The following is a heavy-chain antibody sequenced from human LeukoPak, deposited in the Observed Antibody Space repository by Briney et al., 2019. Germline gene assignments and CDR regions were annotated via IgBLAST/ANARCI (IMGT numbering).Heavy chain of an antibody. CDR2: IYYSGST. CDR3: ARDLELLWFGSHDAFDI. V-gene: IGHV4-59*01. J-gene: IGHJ3*02. Sequence: SETLSLTCTVSGGSISSYYWSWIRQPPGKGLEWIGYIYYSGSTNYNPSLKSRVTISVDTSKNQFSLKLSSVTAADTAVYYCARDLELLWFGSHDAFDIWGQGTMVTVSS. D-gene: IGHD3-10*01. CDR1: GGSISSYY.